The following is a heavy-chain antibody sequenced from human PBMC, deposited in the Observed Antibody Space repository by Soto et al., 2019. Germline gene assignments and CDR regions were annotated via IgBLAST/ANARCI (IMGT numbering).Heavy chain of an antibody. J-gene: IGHJ6*02. V-gene: IGHV3-11*06. Sequence: PGGSLRLSCAASGFTFSDYYMSWIRQAPGKGLEWVSYISSSSSYTNYADSVKGRFTISRDNAKNSLYLQMNSLRAEDTAVYYCARDLSGTAMVIYYYYYGMDVWGQGTTVTVSS. CDR1: GFTFSDYY. CDR3: ARDLSGTAMVIYYYYYGMDV. CDR2: ISSSSSYT. D-gene: IGHD5-18*01.